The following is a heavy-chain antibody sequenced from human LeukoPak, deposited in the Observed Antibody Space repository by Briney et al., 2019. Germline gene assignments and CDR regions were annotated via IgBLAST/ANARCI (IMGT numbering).Heavy chain of an antibody. J-gene: IGHJ4*02. CDR2: IIPIFGTA. D-gene: IGHD4-23*01. Sequence: ASVKVSCKASGGTFSSYAVSWVRQAPGQGLEWMGGIIPIFGTANYAQKFQGRVTITADESTSTAYMELSSLRSEDTAVYYCATSTVVIRPQYYFDYWGQGTLVTVSS. CDR3: ATSTVVIRPQYYFDY. CDR1: GGTFSSYA. V-gene: IGHV1-69*01.